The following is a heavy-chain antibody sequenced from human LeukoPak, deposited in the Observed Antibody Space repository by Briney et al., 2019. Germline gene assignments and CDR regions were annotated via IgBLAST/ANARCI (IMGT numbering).Heavy chain of an antibody. D-gene: IGHD2-21*02. V-gene: IGHV4-59*01. CDR2: IYYSGST. J-gene: IGHJ6*03. CDR1: GGSISSYY. CDR3: ARDQSGLPRGYYYYMDV. Sequence: SETLSLTCTVSGGSISSYYWSWIRQPPGKGLEWIGYIYYSGSTNYNPSLKSRVTISVDTSKNQFSLKLSSVTAADTAVYYCARDQSGLPRGYYYYMDVWGKGTTVTVSS.